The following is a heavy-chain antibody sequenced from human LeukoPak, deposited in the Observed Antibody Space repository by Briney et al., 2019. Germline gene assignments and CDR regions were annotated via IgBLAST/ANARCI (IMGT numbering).Heavy chain of an antibody. J-gene: IGHJ4*02. CDR2: ISWDGGST. CDR1: GFTFDDYT. V-gene: IGHV3-43*01. CDR3: AKDIDPYYDILTGYSLFDY. D-gene: IGHD3-9*01. Sequence: GSLRLSCAACGFTFDDYTMHRVRQAPGRGLEWVSLISWDGGSTYYADSVKGRFTISRDNSKNSLYLQMNSLRTEDTALYYCAKDIDPYYDILTGYSLFDYWGQGTLVTVSS.